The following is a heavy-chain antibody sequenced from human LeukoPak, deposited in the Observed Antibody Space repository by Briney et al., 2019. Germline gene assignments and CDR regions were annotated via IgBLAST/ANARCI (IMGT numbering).Heavy chain of an antibody. D-gene: IGHD1-26*01. CDR1: GYTFTGYY. CDR3: ARRSGSYWDFDY. Sequence: ASVKVSCKASGYTFTGYYMHWVRQAPGQGLEWMGWINPNSGGTNYAQKFQGRVTMTKDTSISTAYMELSSLKSDDTAVYYCARRSGSYWDFDYWGQGTLVTVSS. V-gene: IGHV1-2*02. CDR2: INPNSGGT. J-gene: IGHJ4*02.